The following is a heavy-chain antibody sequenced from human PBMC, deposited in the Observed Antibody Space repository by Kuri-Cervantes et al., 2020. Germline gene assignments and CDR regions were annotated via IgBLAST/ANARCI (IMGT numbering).Heavy chain of an antibody. J-gene: IGHJ4*02. CDR2: MSQDGSHK. V-gene: IGHV3-7*01. CDR1: GFTFSAHW. D-gene: IGHD3-10*01. CDR3: ARDTRWFGELLFVY. Sequence: GGSLRLSCAASGFTFSAHWMSWVRQTPTKGLEWVAIMSQDGSHKWYVDSVKGRFTISRDNSKNTLYLQMGSLRAEDMAVYYCARDTRWFGELLFVYWGQGTLVTVSS.